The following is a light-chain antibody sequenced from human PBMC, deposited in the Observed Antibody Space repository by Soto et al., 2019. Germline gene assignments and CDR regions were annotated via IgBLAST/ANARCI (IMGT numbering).Light chain of an antibody. J-gene: IGKJ5*01. Sequence: EMVMTQSPAILSVSPGESATLSCRASQSVNSNYLAWYQQHPGQPPRLLIYGISTRATGIPARFSGSGSGTEFSLTISSLQSEDFAVYYCQPYSKWPITCGQGTRLEIK. CDR1: QSVNSN. CDR3: QPYSKWPIT. CDR2: GIS. V-gene: IGKV3-15*01.